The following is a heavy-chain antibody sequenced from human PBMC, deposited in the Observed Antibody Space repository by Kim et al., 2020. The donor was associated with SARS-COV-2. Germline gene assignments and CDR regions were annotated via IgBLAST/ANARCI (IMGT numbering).Heavy chain of an antibody. J-gene: IGHJ6*02. V-gene: IGHV4-34*01. CDR2: INHSGST. D-gene: IGHD3-22*01. Sequence: SETLSLTCAVYGGSFSGYYWSWIRQPPGKGLEWIGEINHSGSTNYNPSLKSRVTISVDTSKNQFSLKLSSVTAADTAVYYCARGHRISNYYDSSGYYPILPYYYGMDVWGQGTTVTVSS. CDR1: GGSFSGYY. CDR3: ARGHRISNYYDSSGYYPILPYYYGMDV.